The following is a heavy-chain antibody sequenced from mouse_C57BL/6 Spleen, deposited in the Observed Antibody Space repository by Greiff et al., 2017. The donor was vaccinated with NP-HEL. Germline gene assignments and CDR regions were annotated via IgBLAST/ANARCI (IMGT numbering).Heavy chain of an antibody. CDR1: GYTFTSYW. D-gene: IGHD1-1*01. Sequence: QVQLQQPGAELVKPGASVKMSCKASGYTFTSYWITWVKQRPGQGLEWIGDIYPGSGSTNYNEKFKSKATLTVDTSSSTAYMQLSSLTSADSAVYYCARHYGSDAMDYWGQGTSVTVSS. J-gene: IGHJ4*01. CDR2: IYPGSGST. CDR3: ARHYGSDAMDY. V-gene: IGHV1-55*01.